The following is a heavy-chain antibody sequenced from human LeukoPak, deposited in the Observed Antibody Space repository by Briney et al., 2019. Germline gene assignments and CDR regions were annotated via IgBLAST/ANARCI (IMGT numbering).Heavy chain of an antibody. CDR2: INRSGST. V-gene: IGHV4-34*01. Sequence: SETLSLTCAFYGGSFSGYYWSWIRQPPGKGLEWIGEINRSGSTNYNPSLKSRVTISVDTSKNQFTLKLSSVTAADTAVYYCARRISYYYDSSGYYYRGVFAYWGQGTLVTVST. D-gene: IGHD3-22*01. CDR1: GGSFSGYY. CDR3: ARRISYYYDSSGYYYRGVFAY. J-gene: IGHJ4*02.